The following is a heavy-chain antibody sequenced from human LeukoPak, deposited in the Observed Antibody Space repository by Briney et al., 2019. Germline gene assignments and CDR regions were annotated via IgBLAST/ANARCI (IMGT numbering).Heavy chain of an antibody. V-gene: IGHV4-59*01. J-gene: IGHJ4*02. CDR3: ARGLSSGGTGY. CDR2: IYYSGST. Sequence: SETLSLTCTVSGGSISSYYWSWIRQPPGKGLEWIGYIYYSGSTNYNPSLKSRVTISVDTSKNQFSLKLRSVTAADTAVYYCARGLSSGGTGYWGQGTLVTVSS. CDR1: GGSISSYY. D-gene: IGHD6-19*01.